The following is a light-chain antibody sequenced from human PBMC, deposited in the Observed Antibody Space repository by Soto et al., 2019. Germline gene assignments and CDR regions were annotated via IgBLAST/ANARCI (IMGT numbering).Light chain of an antibody. CDR3: QQRRTRPPLT. Sequence: EIVLTQSPATLSLSPGERATLSCRASQSVITFLAWYQQKPGQAPRLLIYDASTRATGIPARFSGSGSGTDFALTISSLEPEVFAVYYCQQRRTRPPLTFGEGTKVEIK. CDR1: QSVITF. CDR2: DAS. J-gene: IGKJ4*01. V-gene: IGKV3-11*01.